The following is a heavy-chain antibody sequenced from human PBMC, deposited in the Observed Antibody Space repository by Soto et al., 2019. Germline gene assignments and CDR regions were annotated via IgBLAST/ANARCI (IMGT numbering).Heavy chain of an antibody. D-gene: IGHD3-9*01. V-gene: IGHV3-30*03. CDR1: GFSFSSYG. Sequence: QVQLVESGGGVVQPGASLRLSCVTSGFSFSSYGIHWVRQAPGKGLEWVATISHDGRDKFYGDSVKGRFTISRDNSKNTLFLQMNSLRAEDTSLYYCAAGYYFGDYWGQGTLVTVSP. CDR2: ISHDGRDK. J-gene: IGHJ4*02. CDR3: AAGYYFGDY.